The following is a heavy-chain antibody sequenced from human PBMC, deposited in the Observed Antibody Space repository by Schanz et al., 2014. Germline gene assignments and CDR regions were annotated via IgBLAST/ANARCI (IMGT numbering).Heavy chain of an antibody. D-gene: IGHD2-2*01. CDR1: GFTLSSYN. V-gene: IGHV3-48*02. J-gene: IGHJ4*02. CDR3: ARDAGYCRQTTCYSYYFDY. CDR2: IGSSSSFI. Sequence: EVQLVESGGGLVQPGGSLRLSCVASGFTLSSYNMNWVRQAPGKGLEWISNIGSSSSFIYYADSVKGRFTISRDNAKNSVYLQTNSLRDEDTAVYYCARDAGYCRQTTCYSYYFDYWGQGTLVTVPS.